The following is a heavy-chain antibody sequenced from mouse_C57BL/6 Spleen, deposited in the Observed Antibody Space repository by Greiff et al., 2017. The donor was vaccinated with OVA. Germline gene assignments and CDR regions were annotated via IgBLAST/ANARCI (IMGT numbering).Heavy chain of an antibody. J-gene: IGHJ1*03. D-gene: IGHD2-5*01. CDR1: GYSFTSYY. CDR3: ARRYSNYEYFDV. CDR2: IYPGSGNT. V-gene: IGHV1-66*01. Sequence: VKLQESGPELVKPGASVKISCKASGYSFTSYYIHWVKQRPGQGLEWIGWIYPGSGNTKYNEKFKGKATLTADTSSSTAYMQLSSLTSEDSAVYYCARRYSNYEYFDVWGTGTTVTVSS.